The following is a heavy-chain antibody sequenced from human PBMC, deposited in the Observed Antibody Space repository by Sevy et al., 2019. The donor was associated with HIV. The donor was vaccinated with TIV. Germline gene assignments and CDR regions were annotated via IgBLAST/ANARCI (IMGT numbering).Heavy chain of an antibody. CDR2: MSPGDSDP. CDR3: ARPDSYSIGWSPRYYFDY. CDR1: AYTFTTHW. D-gene: IGHD6-19*01. Sequence: GESLKISCKGSAYTFTTHWIGWVRQMPGKGLEWMGIMSPGDSDPRYSPSFQGQVTMSVDKSVSTAYLQWHSLETSDTLIYYCARPDSYSIGWSPRYYFDYWGQGTLVTLSS. J-gene: IGHJ4*02. V-gene: IGHV5-51*01.